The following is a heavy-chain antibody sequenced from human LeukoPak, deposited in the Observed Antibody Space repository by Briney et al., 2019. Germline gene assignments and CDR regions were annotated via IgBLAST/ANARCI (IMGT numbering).Heavy chain of an antibody. CDR1: GFTFSSYT. CDR2: ISSSRSSI. J-gene: IGHJ6*03. D-gene: IGHD1-26*01. Sequence: GGSLRLSCAASGFTFSSYTMNWVRQAPGKGLEWVSSISSSRSSIYYADSMKGRFTISRDNAKNSLYLHMNSLTAEDTAVYYCARNPPGIVGAPTHYCYYMDVWGRGTTVTISS. CDR3: ARNPPGIVGAPTHYCYYMDV. V-gene: IGHV3-21*01.